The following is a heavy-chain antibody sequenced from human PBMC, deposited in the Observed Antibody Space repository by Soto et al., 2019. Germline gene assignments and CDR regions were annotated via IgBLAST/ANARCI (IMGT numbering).Heavy chain of an antibody. CDR3: ARGDYYDTSGPFSDAFDI. D-gene: IGHD3-22*01. CDR1: GFTFSTYW. V-gene: IGHV3-7*04. J-gene: IGHJ3*02. Sequence: EVQLVESGGGLVQPGGSLRLSCAASGFTFSTYWMSWVRQAPGKGLEWVANIKPDGSEKWYVDSVKGRFTISRDNAKSSLYLQMDSLRDDDTAVYYCARGDYYDTSGPFSDAFDIWGQGTMVTVSS. CDR2: IKPDGSEK.